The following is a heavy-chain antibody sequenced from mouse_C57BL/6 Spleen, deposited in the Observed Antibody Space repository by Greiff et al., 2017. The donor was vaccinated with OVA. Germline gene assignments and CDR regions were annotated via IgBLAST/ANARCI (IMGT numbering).Heavy chain of an antibody. V-gene: IGHV1-72*01. CDR3: ARGEVRSDSGSGYFDV. CDR2: IDPNSGGT. CDR1: GYTFTSYW. D-gene: IGHD2-14*01. Sequence: VQLQQPGAELVKPGASVKLSCKASGYTFTSYWMHWVKQRPGRGLEWIGRIDPNSGGTKYNEKFKSKATLTVDKPSSTAYMQLSSLTSEDSAVYYCARGEVRSDSGSGYFDVWGKGTTVTVSS. J-gene: IGHJ1*03.